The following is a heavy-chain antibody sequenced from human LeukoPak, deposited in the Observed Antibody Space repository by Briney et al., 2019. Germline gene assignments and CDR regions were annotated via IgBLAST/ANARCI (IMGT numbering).Heavy chain of an antibody. J-gene: IGHJ5*02. CDR1: GYTFTSYY. CDR3: ARVLTPPRFDP. V-gene: IGHV1-18*04. CDR2: ISAYNGNT. D-gene: IGHD3-9*01. Sequence: ASVKVSCKASGYTFTSYYIHWVRQAPGRGLEWMGWISAYNGNTNYAQKLQGRVTMTTDTSTSTAYMELRSLRSDDTAVYYCARVLTPPRFDPWGQGTLVTVSS.